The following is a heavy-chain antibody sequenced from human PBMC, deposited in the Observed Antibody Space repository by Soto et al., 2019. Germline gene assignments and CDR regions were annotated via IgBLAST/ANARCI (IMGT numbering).Heavy chain of an antibody. CDR3: ARVAFFSGLERRVYYYGMDV. J-gene: IGHJ6*02. Sequence: QVQLQESGPGLVKPSQTLSLTCTVSGGSISSGDYYWSWIRQPPGKGLEWIGYIYYSGSTYYNPSLKSRVTISVDTSKNQFSLKLSSVTAADTAVYYCARVAFFSGLERRVYYYGMDVWGQGTTVTVSS. CDR2: IYYSGST. V-gene: IGHV4-30-4*01. CDR1: GGSISSGDYY. D-gene: IGHD3-3*02.